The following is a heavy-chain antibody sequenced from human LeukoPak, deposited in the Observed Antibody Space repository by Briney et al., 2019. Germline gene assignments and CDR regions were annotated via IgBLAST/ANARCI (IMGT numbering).Heavy chain of an antibody. D-gene: IGHD3-22*01. V-gene: IGHV1-8*01. J-gene: IGHJ6*03. Sequence: ASVTVSFKASGYTFTSYDINWVRQATGQGLEWMGWMNPNSGNTGYAQKFQGRVTMTRNTSISTAYMELSSLRSEDTAVYYCAREVVGLTGYYYMDVWGKGTTVTISS. CDR3: AREVVGLTGYYYMDV. CDR2: MNPNSGNT. CDR1: GYTFTSYD.